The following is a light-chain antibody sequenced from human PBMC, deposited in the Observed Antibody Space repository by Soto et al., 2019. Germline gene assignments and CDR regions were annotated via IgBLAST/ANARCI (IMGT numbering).Light chain of an antibody. CDR3: QHYNVYWT. V-gene: IGKV1-5*03. CDR2: EAS. J-gene: IGKJ1*01. Sequence: DIQMTQSPSTLSASVGDRVTITCRASQSISDSLAWYQQKPGKAPKLLIYEASSLNSGVPSRFSGSRSGTEYTLTTSSLQPDDFATYYCQHYNVYWTFGQGTKVEIK. CDR1: QSISDS.